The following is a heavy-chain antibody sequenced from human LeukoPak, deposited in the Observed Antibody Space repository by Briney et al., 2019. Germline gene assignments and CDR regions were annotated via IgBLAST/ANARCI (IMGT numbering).Heavy chain of an antibody. Sequence: GGSLRLSCAASGFTFTSYSMNWVRQAPGKGLEWLSYISIGSSTIYYADSVKGRFTISRGNAKNSLYLQMNSLRAEDTAVYYCARTIAAAGTRWFDPWGQGTLVTVSS. J-gene: IGHJ5*02. CDR2: ISIGSSTI. CDR3: ARTIAAAGTRWFDP. V-gene: IGHV3-48*01. CDR1: GFTFTSYS. D-gene: IGHD6-13*01.